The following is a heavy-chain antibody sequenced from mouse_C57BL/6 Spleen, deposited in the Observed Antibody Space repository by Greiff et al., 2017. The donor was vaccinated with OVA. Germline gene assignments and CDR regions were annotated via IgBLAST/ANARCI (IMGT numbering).Heavy chain of an antibody. Sequence: VKLQQSGAELVKPGASVKLSCKASGYTFTSYWMQWVKQRPGQGLEWIGEIDPSDSYTNYNQKFKGKATLTVDTSSSTAYMQLSSLTSEDSAVYYCARGGTTVGGYFDYWGQGTTLTVSS. CDR2: IDPSDSYT. V-gene: IGHV1-50*01. CDR1: GYTFTSYW. D-gene: IGHD1-1*01. J-gene: IGHJ2*01. CDR3: ARGGTTVGGYFDY.